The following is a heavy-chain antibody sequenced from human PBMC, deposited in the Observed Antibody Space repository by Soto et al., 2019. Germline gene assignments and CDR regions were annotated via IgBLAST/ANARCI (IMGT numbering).Heavy chain of an antibody. Sequence: QVQLVQSGAEVKKPGSSVKVSCKASGGTFSSYTISWVRQAPGQGLEWMGRIIPILGIANYAQKFQGRVTITADKSTGTAYMELSSLRSEDTAVYYCARAIREVADDDAFDIWGQGTMVTVSS. CDR2: IIPILGIA. V-gene: IGHV1-69*02. CDR1: GGTFSSYT. D-gene: IGHD2-15*01. CDR3: ARAIREVADDDAFDI. J-gene: IGHJ3*02.